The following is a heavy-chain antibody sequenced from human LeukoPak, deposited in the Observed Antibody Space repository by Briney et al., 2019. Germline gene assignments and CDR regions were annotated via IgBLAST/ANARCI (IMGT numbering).Heavy chain of an antibody. CDR2: ISGSGGST. CDR1: GFTFSSYA. Sequence: GGSLRLSCAASGFTFSSYAMSWVRQAPGKGLEWVSAISGSGGSTYYADSVKGRFTISRDNSKNTLYLQMNSLRAEDTAVYYCAKPFCGSYYLCYFDYWGQGTLVTVSS. CDR3: AKPFCGSYYLCYFDY. D-gene: IGHD1-26*01. V-gene: IGHV3-23*01. J-gene: IGHJ4*02.